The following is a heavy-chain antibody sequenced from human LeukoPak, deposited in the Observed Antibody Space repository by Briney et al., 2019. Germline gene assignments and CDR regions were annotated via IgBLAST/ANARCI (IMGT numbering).Heavy chain of an antibody. V-gene: IGHV4-4*02. J-gene: IGHJ4*02. CDR2: IYHSGST. D-gene: IGHD6-13*01. Sequence: SETLSLTCAVSGGSISSSNWWSWVRQPPGKGLEWIGEIYHSGSTNYNPSLKSRVTISVDKSKNQFSLQLNSVTPEDTAVYYCARSLGSSWYSQWGQGTLVTVSS. CDR1: GGSISSSNW. CDR3: ARSLGSSWYSQ.